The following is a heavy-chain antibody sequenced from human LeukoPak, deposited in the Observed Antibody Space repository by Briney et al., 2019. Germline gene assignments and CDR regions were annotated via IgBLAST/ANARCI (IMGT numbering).Heavy chain of an antibody. Sequence: PSETLSLTCTVSGGSISSSDYYWGWIRQPPGKGLEWIGSIYYSGSTYYNPSLESRVTISIDTSKNQFSLKLRFVTAADTAVYYCARDRWSGCSCLDYWGQGTLVTVSS. D-gene: IGHD2-15*01. CDR2: IYYSGST. J-gene: IGHJ4*02. CDR1: GGSISSSDYY. V-gene: IGHV4-39*07. CDR3: ARDRWSGCSCLDY.